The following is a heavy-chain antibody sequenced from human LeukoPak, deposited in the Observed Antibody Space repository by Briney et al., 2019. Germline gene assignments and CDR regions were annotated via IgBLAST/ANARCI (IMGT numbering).Heavy chain of an antibody. CDR3: ARGTTVTTFLNWFDP. Sequence: GASVKVSCKASGYTFTGYYIHWVRQAPGQGLEWMGWITPNSGGTNYAQRFQGRVTMTRDTSISTAYMELSSLTSDDTAVYYCARGTTVTTFLNWFDPWGQGTLVTVSS. CDR2: ITPNSGGT. CDR1: GYTFTGYY. V-gene: IGHV1-2*02. D-gene: IGHD4-17*01. J-gene: IGHJ5*02.